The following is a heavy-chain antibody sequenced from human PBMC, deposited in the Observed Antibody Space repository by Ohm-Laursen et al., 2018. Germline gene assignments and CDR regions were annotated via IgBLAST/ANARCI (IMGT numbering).Heavy chain of an antibody. CDR3: ARGSGYSYGSDYGMDV. J-gene: IGHJ6*02. D-gene: IGHD5-18*01. CDR2: INPSGGST. Sequence: SVKVSCNASGYTFTSYYMHWVRQAPGQGLEWMGIINPSGGSTSYAQKFQGRVTMTRDTSTSTVYMELSSLRSEDTAVYYCARGSGYSYGSDYGMDVWGQGTTVTVSS. V-gene: IGHV1-46*01. CDR1: GYTFTSYY.